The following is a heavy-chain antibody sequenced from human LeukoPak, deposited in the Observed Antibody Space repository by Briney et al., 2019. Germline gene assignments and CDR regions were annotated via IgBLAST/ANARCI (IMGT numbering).Heavy chain of an antibody. Sequence: ASVKVSCKASGYTFTSYDINWVRQATGQGLEWMGWMNPNSANTGYAQKFQGRVTITRNTSISTAYMEPSSLRSEDTAVYYCARGPITTWFGELLSPLDYWGQGTLVTVSS. V-gene: IGHV1-8*03. CDR1: GYTFTSYD. CDR3: ARGPITTWFGELLSPLDY. CDR2: MNPNSANT. D-gene: IGHD3-10*01. J-gene: IGHJ4*02.